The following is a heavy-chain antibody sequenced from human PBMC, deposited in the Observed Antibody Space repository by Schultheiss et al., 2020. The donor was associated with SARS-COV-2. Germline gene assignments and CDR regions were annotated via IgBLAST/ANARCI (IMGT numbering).Heavy chain of an antibody. CDR2: ISSTSKTI. CDR3: AKNLRGADFDY. D-gene: IGHD3-10*01. Sequence: GGSLRLSCAASGFTFSDYYMSWIRQAPGKGLEWVSYISSTSKTIYYADSVKGRFTISRDNAKNSLYLQMNSLRAEDTAVYYCAKNLRGADFDYWGQGTLVTVSS. V-gene: IGHV3-11*01. CDR1: GFTFSDYY. J-gene: IGHJ4*02.